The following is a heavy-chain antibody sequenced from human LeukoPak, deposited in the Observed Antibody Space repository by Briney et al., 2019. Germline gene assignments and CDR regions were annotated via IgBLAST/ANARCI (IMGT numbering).Heavy chain of an antibody. CDR1: GFTLSTYV. D-gene: IGHD6-13*01. J-gene: IGHJ4*02. Sequence: GGSLSLSCAASGFTLSTYVMTWVRQAPGKGLEWVSIITGSGGSTNYADSVKGRFTISRDKSKNTLYLQMNSLRAEDTAVYYCAKRSGYSSSWYLDYFDYWGQGTLVTVSS. V-gene: IGHV3-23*01. CDR3: AKRSGYSSSWYLDYFDY. CDR2: ITGSGGST.